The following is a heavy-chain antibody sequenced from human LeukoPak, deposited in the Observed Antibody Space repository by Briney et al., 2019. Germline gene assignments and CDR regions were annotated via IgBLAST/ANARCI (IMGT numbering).Heavy chain of an antibody. CDR1: GYTFTGYY. CDR2: INPNSGGT. J-gene: IGHJ4*02. Sequence: ASVKVSCKASGYTFTGYYMHWVRQAPGQGLEWMGWINPNSGGTNYAQKSQGRVTMTRDTSISTAYMELSRLRSDDTAVYYRARVWFGDHILDWGQGTLVTVSS. CDR3: ARVWFGDHILD. V-gene: IGHV1-2*02. D-gene: IGHD3-10*01.